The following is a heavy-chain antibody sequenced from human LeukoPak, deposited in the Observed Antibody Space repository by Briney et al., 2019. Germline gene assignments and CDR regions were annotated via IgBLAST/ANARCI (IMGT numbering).Heavy chain of an antibody. V-gene: IGHV1-58*02. CDR1: GFTFTSSA. CDR2: IVVGSGNT. CDR3: AAVNLEATGLDY. D-gene: IGHD1-26*01. Sequence: GASVKVSCKASGFTFTSSAMQWVRQARGQRLEWIGWIVVGSGNTNYAQKFQERVTITRDMSTSTAYMELSSLRSEDTVVYYCAAVNLEATGLDYWGQGTLVTVSS. J-gene: IGHJ4*02.